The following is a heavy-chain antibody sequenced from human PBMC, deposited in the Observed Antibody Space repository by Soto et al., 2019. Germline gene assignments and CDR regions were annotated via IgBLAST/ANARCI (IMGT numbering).Heavy chain of an antibody. CDR1: GGTFSSYT. J-gene: IGHJ5*02. V-gene: IGHV1-69*02. Sequence: SVKVSCKASGGTFSSYTISWVRQAPGQGLEWMGRIIPILGIANYAQKFQGRVTITADKSTSTAYMELSSLRSEDTAVYYCARVVIGYNWFDPWGQGTLVTVSS. CDR3: ARVVIGYNWFDP. D-gene: IGHD2-15*01. CDR2: IIPILGIA.